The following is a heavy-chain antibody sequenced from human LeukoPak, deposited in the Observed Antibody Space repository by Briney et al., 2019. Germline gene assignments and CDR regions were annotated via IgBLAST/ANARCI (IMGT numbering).Heavy chain of an antibody. CDR2: ISSSSSAI. CDR3: ARALAYYDSSGYAPDH. CDR1: GFTFSVYD. D-gene: IGHD3-22*01. J-gene: IGHJ4*02. Sequence: GGSLRLSCAASGFTFSVYDMNWLRQAPGKGPEWVSYISSSSSAILYTDSVKGRFTISRDNAKHSVYLQMDSLRAEDTAVYYCARALAYYDSSGYAPDHWGQGTLVTVSS. V-gene: IGHV3-48*03.